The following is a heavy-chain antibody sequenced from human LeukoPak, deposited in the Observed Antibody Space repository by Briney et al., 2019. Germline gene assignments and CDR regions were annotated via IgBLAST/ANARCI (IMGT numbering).Heavy chain of an antibody. Sequence: SETLSLTCTVSGGSISSYYWSWIRQPPGKGLEWIGYIYYSGSTNYNPSLKSRVTISVDTSKNQFSLKLSSVTAADTAVYYCARGGDGYIFDYWGQGTLVTVSS. CDR3: ARGGDGYIFDY. J-gene: IGHJ4*02. CDR1: GGSISSYY. D-gene: IGHD5-24*01. CDR2: IYYSGST. V-gene: IGHV4-59*01.